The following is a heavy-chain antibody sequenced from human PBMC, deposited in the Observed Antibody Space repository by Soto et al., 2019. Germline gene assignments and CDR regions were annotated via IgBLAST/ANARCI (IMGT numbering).Heavy chain of an antibody. CDR1: GFTFSSYA. Sequence: EVQLLESGGGLVQPGGSLRLSCAASGFTFSSYAMSWVRQDPGKGLEWVSAISGSGGSTYYADSVKGRFTISRDNSNNTLYLQMNSLRAEDTAVYYCAKDRTGTTGSWFDPWCQGTLVAVSS. CDR2: ISGSGGST. CDR3: AKDRTGTTGSWFDP. D-gene: IGHD1-7*01. J-gene: IGHJ5*02. V-gene: IGHV3-23*01.